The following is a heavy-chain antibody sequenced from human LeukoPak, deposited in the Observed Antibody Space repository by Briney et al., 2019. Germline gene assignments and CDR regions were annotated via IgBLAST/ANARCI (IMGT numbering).Heavy chain of an antibody. V-gene: IGHV4-39*01. Sequence: SETLSLTCIVSGGSISSSGYYWGWVRQPPGRGREWIGSINYSATPYCNPSLRSRVTISVDTSKAQFSLKLSSVTAADTAVYYCARVDIVIVPSANFDCWGQGTLVTVSS. D-gene: IGHD2-2*01. CDR2: INYSATP. CDR1: GGSISSSGYY. J-gene: IGHJ4*02. CDR3: ARVDIVIVPSANFDC.